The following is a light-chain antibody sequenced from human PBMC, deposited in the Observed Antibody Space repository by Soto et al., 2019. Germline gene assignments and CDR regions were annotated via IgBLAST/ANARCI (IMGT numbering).Light chain of an antibody. V-gene: IGKV1-5*03. CDR1: QNINDW. CDR3: QQYGANSPWT. J-gene: IGKJ1*01. CDR2: KAS. Sequence: DIQVTQSPSILSASVGDRVTINCRASQNINDWLAWYQQKSGKAPKVLIYKASSLESGVPSRFSGSGSGTEFTLTISSLQTEDFATYYCQQYGANSPWTFGQGTKVEIK.